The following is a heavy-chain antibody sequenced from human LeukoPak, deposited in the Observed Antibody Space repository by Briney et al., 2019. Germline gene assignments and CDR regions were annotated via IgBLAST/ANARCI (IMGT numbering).Heavy chain of an antibody. D-gene: IGHD6-13*01. CDR2: IYYTGST. CDR1: GGSIGSYY. CDR3: ARGEDSSSWYDY. J-gene: IGHJ4*02. Sequence: PSETLSLTCTVSGGSIGSYYWSWIRQPPGEGLEWIGYIYYTGSTNFNPSLKSRVTISVDTSKNQFSLKLSSVTAADTAVYYCARGEDSSSWYDYWGQGTLVTVSS. V-gene: IGHV4-59*01.